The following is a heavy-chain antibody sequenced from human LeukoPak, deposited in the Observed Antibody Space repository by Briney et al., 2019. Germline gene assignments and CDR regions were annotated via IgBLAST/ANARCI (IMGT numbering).Heavy chain of an antibody. CDR1: GYTLTELS. CDR2: FDPEDGET. Sequence: ASVTVSCKVSGYTLTELSMHWVRQAPGKGLEWMGGFDPEDGETIYAQKFQGRVTMTEDTSADTAYMELSSVRSEDTAVYYCTTVYCSSTSCQGNWFDPWGQGTLVTVSS. V-gene: IGHV1-24*01. CDR3: TTVYCSSTSCQGNWFDP. J-gene: IGHJ5*02. D-gene: IGHD2-2*01.